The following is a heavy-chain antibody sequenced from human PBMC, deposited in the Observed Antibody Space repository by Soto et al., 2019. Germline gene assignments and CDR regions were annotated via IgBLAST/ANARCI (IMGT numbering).Heavy chain of an antibody. CDR1: GFTFSSYA. CDR2: ISGSGGTT. CDR3: AKDLLSGGRCYSPCYYYYVMDV. J-gene: IGHJ6*02. D-gene: IGHD2-15*01. V-gene: IGHV3-23*01. Sequence: EVQLLESGGGLVQPGGSLRLSCAASGFTFSSYAMSWVRQAPGKGLEWVSGISGSGGTTYYADSVKGRFAISRDNSKNTLDLQMNSLRAEDTVVYYCAKDLLSGGRCYSPCYYYYVMDVWGQGTTVTVSS.